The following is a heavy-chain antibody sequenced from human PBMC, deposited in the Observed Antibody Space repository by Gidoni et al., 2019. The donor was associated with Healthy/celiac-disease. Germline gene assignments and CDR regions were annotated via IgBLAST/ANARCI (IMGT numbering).Heavy chain of an antibody. D-gene: IGHD4-17*01. Sequence: QVQLVESVGGLVKPGVSLRLSCAASGITFSDYYMSWLRQAPGKGLEWVSYISSSSSYTNYADSVKGRFTISRDNAKNSLYLQMKSLRAEDTAVYYCATSHDYGDYGHFDYWGQGTLVTVSS. CDR1: GITFSDYY. V-gene: IGHV3-11*05. CDR2: ISSSSSYT. J-gene: IGHJ4*02. CDR3: ATSHDYGDYGHFDY.